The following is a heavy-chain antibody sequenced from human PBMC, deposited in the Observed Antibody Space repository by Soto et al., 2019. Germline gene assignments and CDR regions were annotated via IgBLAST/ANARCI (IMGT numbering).Heavy chain of an antibody. D-gene: IGHD4-17*01. CDR2: TNPKSGYT. CDR1: GYTFSSYD. CDR3: ARTDGDLDY. V-gene: IGHV1-8*01. Sequence: QVKLVQSGAEVKKPGASVKVSCKASGYTFSSYDINWVRQATGQGLEWMGWTNPKSGYTGSAQKFQGRITMTRDSSMSTAYMELNNLRSEDTAVYYCARTDGDLDYWGQGTLVTVSS. J-gene: IGHJ4*02.